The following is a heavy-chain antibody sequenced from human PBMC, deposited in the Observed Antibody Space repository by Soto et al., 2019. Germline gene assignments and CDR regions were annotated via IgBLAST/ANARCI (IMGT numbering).Heavy chain of an antibody. V-gene: IGHV1-69*13. CDR1: VGTFSRYA. D-gene: IGHD3-10*01. J-gene: IGHJ6*02. CDR2: IIPIFGTA. CDR3: ARVEDYYGFPHYYYGMDV. Sequence: SVKVSCKASVGTFSRYAISWVRQAPGQGLEWMGGIIPIFGTANYAQKFQGRVTITADESTSTAYMELSSLRSEDTAVYYCARVEDYYGFPHYYYGMDVWGQGTTVTVSS.